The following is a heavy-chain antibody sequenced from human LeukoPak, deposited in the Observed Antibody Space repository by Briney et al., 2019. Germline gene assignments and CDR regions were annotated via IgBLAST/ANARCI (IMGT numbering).Heavy chain of an antibody. D-gene: IGHD5-18*01. CDR2: IYHSGGT. Sequence: SGTLSLTCAVSGGSISSSNWWSWVRQPPGKGLEWIGEIYHSGGTNYNPSLKSRVTISVDKSKNQFSLKLSSVTAADTAVYYCARAIQLWLADYFDYWGQGTLVTVSS. J-gene: IGHJ4*02. CDR3: ARAIQLWLADYFDY. V-gene: IGHV4-4*02. CDR1: GGSISSSNW.